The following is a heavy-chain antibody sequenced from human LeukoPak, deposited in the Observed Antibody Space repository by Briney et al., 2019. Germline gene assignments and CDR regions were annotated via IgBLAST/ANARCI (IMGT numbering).Heavy chain of an antibody. Sequence: GGSLRLSCAASGFKFSSYWMSWVRQAPGRGLEWVANIKQDGSEKNYVDSVKGRFTISRDNAKNSVFLQMNSLRPEDTAVYYCARREYYGAGDHWGQGTLVTVSS. CDR2: IKQDGSEK. CDR3: ARREYYGAGDH. D-gene: IGHD3-10*01. V-gene: IGHV3-7*03. J-gene: IGHJ4*02. CDR1: GFKFSSYW.